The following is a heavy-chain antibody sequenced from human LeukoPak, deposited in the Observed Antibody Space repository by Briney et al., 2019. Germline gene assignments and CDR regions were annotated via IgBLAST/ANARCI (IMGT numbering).Heavy chain of an antibody. CDR2: GHYSDSS. D-gene: IGHD1-1*01. J-gene: IGHJ4*02. CDR1: GASISNSY. V-gene: IGHV4-59*01. CDR3: ARDGRSGTPEFDH. Sequence: SEALSLTCTVSGASISNSYWSWVRQPPGKGLEWIGYGHYSDSSKSNPSLKSRVTISVETSKNQFSLRLSSVTAADTGVYYCARDGRSGTPEFDHWGQGTLVTVSS.